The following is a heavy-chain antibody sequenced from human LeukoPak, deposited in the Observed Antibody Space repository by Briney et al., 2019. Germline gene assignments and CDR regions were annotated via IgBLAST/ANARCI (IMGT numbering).Heavy chain of an antibody. Sequence: GESLKISCKGSGYSFTSYWIGWVRQMPGKGLEWMGIIYPGDSDTRYSPSFQGQVTISADKSISTAYQQWSSLKASDTAMYYCASAKGYCSSTSCPGDFDYWGQGTLVTVSS. CDR2: IYPGDSDT. D-gene: IGHD2-2*01. CDR3: ASAKGYCSSTSCPGDFDY. CDR1: GYSFTSYW. J-gene: IGHJ4*02. V-gene: IGHV5-51*01.